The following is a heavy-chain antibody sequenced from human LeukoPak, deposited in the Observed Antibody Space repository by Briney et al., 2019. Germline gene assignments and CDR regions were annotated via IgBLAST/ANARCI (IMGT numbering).Heavy chain of an antibody. Sequence: GGSLRLSCSASGFSFSGYGMHWVRQAPGKGLEWVAFIRYDGSNEYYADSVKGRFTISRDKSKNTLSLQMNGLRVEDTAVYYCAKVMPPGRIRFYSYYMDVWGKGTTVTVS. CDR3: AKVMPPGRIRFYSYYMDV. CDR2: IRYDGSNE. D-gene: IGHD2-15*01. J-gene: IGHJ6*03. V-gene: IGHV3-30*02. CDR1: GFSFSGYG.